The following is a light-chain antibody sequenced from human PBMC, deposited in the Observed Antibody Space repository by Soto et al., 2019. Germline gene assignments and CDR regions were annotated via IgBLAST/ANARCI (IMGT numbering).Light chain of an antibody. Sequence: QSALTQPRSVSGSPGQSVTISCTGTTSDVGAYNYVSWFQQHPGKAPKLIIYDVNKRPSGVPDRFSGSKSGNTASLTISGLQSEDEADYYCCSYAGSYTLVFGTGTKLTVL. CDR3: CSYAGSYTLV. V-gene: IGLV2-11*01. CDR1: TSDVGAYNY. CDR2: DVN. J-gene: IGLJ1*01.